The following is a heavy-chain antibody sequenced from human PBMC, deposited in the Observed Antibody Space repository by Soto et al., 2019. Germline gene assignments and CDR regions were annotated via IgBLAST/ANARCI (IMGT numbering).Heavy chain of an antibody. D-gene: IGHD3-22*01. CDR3: AKERTSSGYLDY. Sequence: EVQLLESGGGLVQPGGSLRLSCAASGFSFRGYAMSWVRQAPGKGLEWVSAISDSGGRTYYADSVKGRFTISRDNSKNTLYLQMNSQSAEDTAVYYCAKERTSSGYLDYRGQGTLVTVSS. J-gene: IGHJ4*02. V-gene: IGHV3-23*01. CDR2: ISDSGGRT. CDR1: GFSFRGYA.